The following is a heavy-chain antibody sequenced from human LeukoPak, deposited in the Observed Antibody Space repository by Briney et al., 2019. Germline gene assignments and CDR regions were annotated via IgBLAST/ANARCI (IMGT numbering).Heavy chain of an antibody. J-gene: IGHJ3*02. CDR2: INHSGST. V-gene: IGHV4-34*01. Sequence: SETLSLTCAVYGGSFSGYYWSWIRQPPGKGLEWIGEINHSGSTNYNPSLKSRVTISVDTSKNQFSLKLSSVTAADTAVYYCARVGIAARFVAFDIWGQGTMVTVSS. D-gene: IGHD6-6*01. CDR1: GGSFSGYY. CDR3: ARVGIAARFVAFDI.